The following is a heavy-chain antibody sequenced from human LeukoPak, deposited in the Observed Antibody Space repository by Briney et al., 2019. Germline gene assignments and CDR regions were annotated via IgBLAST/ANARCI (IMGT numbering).Heavy chain of an antibody. D-gene: IGHD3-3*01. CDR2: INHSGST. CDR3: ARGFYDFWSGIPYFDY. V-gene: IGHV4-34*01. J-gene: IGHJ4*02. CDR1: GFTFSSYA. Sequence: GSLRLSCAASGFTFSSYAMSWVRQPPGKGLEWIGEINHSGSTNYNPSLKSRVTISVDTSKNQFSLKLNSVTAADTAVYYCARGFYDFWSGIPYFDYWGQGTLVTVSS.